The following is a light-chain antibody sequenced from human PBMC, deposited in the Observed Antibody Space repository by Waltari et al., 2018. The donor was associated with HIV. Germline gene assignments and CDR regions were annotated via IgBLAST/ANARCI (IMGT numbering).Light chain of an antibody. Sequence: QSVLLQPPPPSGTPGQTVPIPVSGRSSNLVSTSAQWYQYNPGTDPKHRICNNNHGASVVPDRLSGSKSGTSAALAISGLQSEDEAYYFCAAWADSLNGPVFGGGTKLTGL. J-gene: IGLJ3*02. CDR2: NNN. CDR1: SSNLVSTS. CDR3: AAWADSLNGPV. V-gene: IGLV1-44*01.